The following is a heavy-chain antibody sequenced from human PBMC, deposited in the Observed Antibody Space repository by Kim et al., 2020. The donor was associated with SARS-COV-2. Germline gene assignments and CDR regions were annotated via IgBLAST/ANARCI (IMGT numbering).Heavy chain of an antibody. CDR2: INADGDDT. CDR1: GFNFDIYA. J-gene: IGHJ5*02. CDR3: AKDSGMTRFGELIDV. D-gene: IGHD3-10*01. Sequence: GGSLRLSCSASGFNFDIYAMQWVRQPPGKGLEWVGLINADGDDTYYADSVRGRFIISRDNRRNSLYLEMRSLTHEDTAIYYCAKDSGMTRFGELIDVWGQGSQVSVSS. V-gene: IGHV3-43*02.